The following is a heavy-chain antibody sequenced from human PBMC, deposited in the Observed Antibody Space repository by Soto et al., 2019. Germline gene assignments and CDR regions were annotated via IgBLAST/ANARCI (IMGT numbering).Heavy chain of an antibody. D-gene: IGHD3-10*01. CDR1: GGTFSSYT. J-gene: IGHJ6*02. CDR3: ARDGLRWFGELSHHYYYYYGMDV. V-gene: IGHV1-69*04. CDR2: IIPILGIA. Sequence: SVKVSCKASGGTFSSYTISWVRQAPGQGLEWMGRIIPILGIANYAQKFQGRVTITADKSTSTAYMELSSLRSEDTAVYYCARDGLRWFGELSHHYYYYYGMDVWGQGTTVTVSS.